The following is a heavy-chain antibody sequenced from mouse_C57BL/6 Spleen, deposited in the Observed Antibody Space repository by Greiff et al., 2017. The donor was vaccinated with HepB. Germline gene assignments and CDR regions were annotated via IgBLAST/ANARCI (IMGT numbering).Heavy chain of an antibody. CDR2: INPNNGGT. V-gene: IGHV1-26*01. D-gene: IGHD1-1*01. Sequence: EVQLQQSGPELVKPGASVKISCKASGYTFTDYYMNWVKQSHGKSLEWIGDINPNNGGTSYNQKFKGKATLTVDKSSSTAYMELRSLTSEDSAVYYCARPQDGDYCFDYWGQGTTLTVSS. CDR3: ARPQDGDYCFDY. J-gene: IGHJ2*01. CDR1: GYTFTDYY.